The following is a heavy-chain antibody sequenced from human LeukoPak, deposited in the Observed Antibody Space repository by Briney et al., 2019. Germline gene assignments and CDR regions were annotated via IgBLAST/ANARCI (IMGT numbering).Heavy chain of an antibody. CDR3: ATGGQLYGSGNLYRRPFDY. V-gene: IGHV3-48*01. CDR1: GFIFSTFA. Sequence: PGGSLRLSCAASGFIFSTFAMNWVRQAPGKGLEWVSYISSTNSMIYYADSVKGRFTISRDNAKNSLYLQMNSLRAEDTAVYYCATGGQLYGSGNLYRRPFDYWGQGTLATVSS. CDR2: ISSTNSMI. J-gene: IGHJ4*02. D-gene: IGHD3-10*01.